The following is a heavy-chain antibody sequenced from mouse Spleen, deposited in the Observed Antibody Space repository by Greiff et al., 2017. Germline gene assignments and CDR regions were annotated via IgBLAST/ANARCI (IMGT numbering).Heavy chain of an antibody. CDR3: ARADWGFAY. CDR1: GYTFTDYN. CDR2: INPNNGGT. Sequence: VQLKESGPELVKPGASVKISCKASGYTFTDYNMDWVKQSHGKSLEWIGDINPNNGGTIYNQKFKGKATLTVDKSSSTAYMELRSLTSEDTAVYYCARADWGFAYWGQGTLVTVSA. J-gene: IGHJ3*01. V-gene: IGHV1-18*01.